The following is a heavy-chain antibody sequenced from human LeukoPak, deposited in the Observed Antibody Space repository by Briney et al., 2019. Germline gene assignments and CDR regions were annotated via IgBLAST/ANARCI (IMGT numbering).Heavy chain of an antibody. D-gene: IGHD1-1*01. CDR3: AYKTPHYNYGMDV. CDR2: INHSGST. V-gene: IGHV4-34*01. J-gene: IGHJ6*02. Sequence: SETLSLTCAVYGGSFSGYYWSWIRQPPGKGLEWIGEINHSGSTNYNPSLKSRVTISVDTSKNQFSLKLSSVTAADTAVYYCAYKTPHYNYGMDVWGQGTTVTVSS. CDR1: GGSFSGYY.